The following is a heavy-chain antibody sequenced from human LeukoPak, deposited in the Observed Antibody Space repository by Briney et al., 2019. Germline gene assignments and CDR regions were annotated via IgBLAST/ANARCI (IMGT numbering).Heavy chain of an antibody. Sequence: SETLSLTCTVSGGSISSYYWSWIRQPAGKGLEWIGRIYTSGSTNYNPSLKSRVTMSADTSKNQFSLKLSSVTAADTAVYYCVRDFNDYYYYYYMDVWGKGTTVTASS. J-gene: IGHJ6*03. CDR1: GGSISSYY. CDR3: VRDFNDYYYYYYMDV. CDR2: IYTSGST. V-gene: IGHV4-4*07. D-gene: IGHD1-1*01.